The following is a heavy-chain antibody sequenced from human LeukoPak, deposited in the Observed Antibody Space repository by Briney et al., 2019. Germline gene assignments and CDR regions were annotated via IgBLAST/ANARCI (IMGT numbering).Heavy chain of an antibody. Sequence: SETLSLTCTVSGGSISSHYWSWIRQPPGKGLEWIGYIYYSGSTNYNPSLKSRVTISVDTSKNQFSLKLSSVTAADTAVYYCARQGRKYYYDSSGYFVPNKSFDYWGQGTLVTVSS. CDR3: ARQGRKYYYDSSGYFVPNKSFDY. CDR2: IYYSGST. D-gene: IGHD3-22*01. V-gene: IGHV4-59*08. CDR1: GGSISSHY. J-gene: IGHJ4*02.